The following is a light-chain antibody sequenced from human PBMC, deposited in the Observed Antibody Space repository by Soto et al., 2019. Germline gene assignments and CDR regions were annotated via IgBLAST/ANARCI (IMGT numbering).Light chain of an antibody. CDR3: HQYNTWPLT. Sequence: PGERATLSCRASQTVGSDYLAWYQQKPGQAPRLLIYGASLRATGIPARFSGSGYGTEFTLTISSLQSEDFAVYYCHQYNTWPLTFGGGTKV. V-gene: IGKV3-15*01. CDR1: QTVGSD. J-gene: IGKJ4*01. CDR2: GAS.